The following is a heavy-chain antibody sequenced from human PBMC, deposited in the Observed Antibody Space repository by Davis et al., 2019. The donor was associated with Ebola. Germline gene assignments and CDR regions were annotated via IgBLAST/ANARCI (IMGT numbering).Heavy chain of an antibody. J-gene: IGHJ4*02. V-gene: IGHV3-23*01. CDR2: ISGSGDGT. CDR3: ARGYCSSGNCYWEAHS. CDR1: GFTFNNFA. Sequence: GVLKISCEASGFTFNNFALNWVRQAPGKGLEWVSAISGSGDGTYYVDSVKGRFTISRDNSKNTLYLQMNSLRDEDTAVYYCARGYCSSGNCYWEAHSWGQGTLVTVSS. D-gene: IGHD2-15*01.